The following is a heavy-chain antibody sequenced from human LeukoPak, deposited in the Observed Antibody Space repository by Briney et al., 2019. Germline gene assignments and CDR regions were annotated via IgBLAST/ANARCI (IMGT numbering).Heavy chain of an antibody. CDR3: ARDPRSDYDILTGYPA. CDR1: GFTFSSYE. CDR2: ISSSGSTI. Sequence: GGSLRLSCAASGFTFSSYEMNWVRQAPGKGLEWVSYISSSGSTIYYADSVKGRFTISRDNAKNSLYLQMNSLRAEDTAVYYCARDPRSDYDILTGYPAWGQGTLVTVSS. V-gene: IGHV3-48*03. J-gene: IGHJ5*02. D-gene: IGHD3-9*01.